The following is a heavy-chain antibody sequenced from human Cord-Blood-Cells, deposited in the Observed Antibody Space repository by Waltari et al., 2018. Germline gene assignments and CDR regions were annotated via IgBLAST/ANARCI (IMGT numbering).Heavy chain of an antibody. CDR2: INHSGST. CDR3: ARGHHATYIAAAPQH. Sequence: QVQLQQWGAGLLKPSEPLSLTCAVYGWSSSGYYSSWLRQPPGKGLEWIGEINHSGSTNYNPSLKSRVTISVDTSKNQFSLKLSSVTAADTAVYYCARGHHATYIAAAPQHWGQGTLVTVSS. CDR1: GWSSSGYY. V-gene: IGHV4-34*01. D-gene: IGHD6-13*01. J-gene: IGHJ1*01.